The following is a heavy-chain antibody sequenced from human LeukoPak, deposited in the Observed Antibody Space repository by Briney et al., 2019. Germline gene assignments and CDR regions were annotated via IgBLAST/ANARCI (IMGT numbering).Heavy chain of an antibody. V-gene: IGHV3-7*01. J-gene: IGHJ3*02. D-gene: IGHD3-22*01. CDR2: IKQDGSEK. Sequence: PGGSLRLSCAASGFAFSSYWMSWVRQAPGKGLEWVANIKQDGSEKYYVDSVKGRFTISRDNAKNSLYLQMNSLRAEDTAVYYCSSGYYPEDAFDIWGQGTMVTVSS. CDR1: GFAFSSYW. CDR3: SSGYYPEDAFDI.